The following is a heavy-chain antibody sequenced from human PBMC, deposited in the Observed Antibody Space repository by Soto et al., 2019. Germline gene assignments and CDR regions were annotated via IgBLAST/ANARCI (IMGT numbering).Heavy chain of an antibody. CDR1: GFSFSNAW. CDR2: IKSKTDGGTT. J-gene: IGHJ4*02. CDR3: TTHSDFWRDSGPANFDY. D-gene: IGHD3-3*01. Sequence: EVQLVESGGGLVKPGGSLRLSCAASGFSFSNAWMNWVRQAPGKGLEWVGRIKSKTDGGTTDYAAPVKGRFTISRDDSKNTLYLKMTSLKTEDTAVYSWTTHSDFWRDSGPANFDYWGQGTLVTVSS. V-gene: IGHV3-15*07.